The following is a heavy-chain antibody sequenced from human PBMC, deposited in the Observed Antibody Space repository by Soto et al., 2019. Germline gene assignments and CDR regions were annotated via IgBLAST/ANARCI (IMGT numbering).Heavy chain of an antibody. CDR2: IDYSGTA. CDR1: FGSVSVSNVF. V-gene: IGHV4-39*01. D-gene: IGHD4-4*01. CDR3: ARTTGRHLDF. Sequence: SVTLSLTCTFSFGSVSVSNVFFCWVRRPPGKGLEWIGNIDYSGTAYFNPSLGTRVTFPVDTSKNQFSLTLYSVTAADTAVYYCARTTGRHLDFWGQGILVTVSS. J-gene: IGHJ4*02.